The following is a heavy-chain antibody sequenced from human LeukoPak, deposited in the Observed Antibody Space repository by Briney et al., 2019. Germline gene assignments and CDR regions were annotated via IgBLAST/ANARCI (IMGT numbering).Heavy chain of an antibody. CDR1: GGSFSGYY. CDR3: ARGGLYGDHVFDY. V-gene: IGHV4-34*01. CDR2: INHSGST. J-gene: IGHJ4*02. Sequence: SETLSLTCAVYGGSFSGYYWRWLRQPPGKGLEWIGEINHSGSTSYNPSLKSRVTISVDTSKNQFSLKLSSVTAADTAVYYCARGGLYGDHVFDYWGQGTLVTVSS. D-gene: IGHD4-17*01.